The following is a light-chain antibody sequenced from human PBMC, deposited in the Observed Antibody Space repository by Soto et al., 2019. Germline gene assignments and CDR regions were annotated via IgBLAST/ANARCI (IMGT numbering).Light chain of an antibody. CDR1: SSPVGGYHY. V-gene: IGLV2-11*01. J-gene: IGLJ1*01. Sequence: QSALTQPRSVSGSPGQSVTISCTGTSSPVGGYHYVSWYQQFPGKAPKLMIYAVSQRPSGVPDRFSGSKSGNTASLTISGLQAEDEADYYCCSYAGSYSYVFGTGTKVTVL. CDR3: CSYAGSYSYV. CDR2: AVS.